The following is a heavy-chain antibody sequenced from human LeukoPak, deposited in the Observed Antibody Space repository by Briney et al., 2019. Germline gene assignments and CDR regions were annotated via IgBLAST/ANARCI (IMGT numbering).Heavy chain of an antibody. CDR1: GFTFSSYS. J-gene: IGHJ6*02. CDR2: ISSSSSTI. D-gene: IGHD6-19*01. Sequence: GGSLRLSCAASGFTFSSYSMTWVRQAPGKGLEWVSYISSSSSTIYYADSVKGRFTISRDNAKNSLYLQMNSLRDEDTAVYYCARDKSSSPVYGRGWYVYGMDVWGQGTTVTVSS. CDR3: ARDKSSSPVYGRGWYVYGMDV. V-gene: IGHV3-48*02.